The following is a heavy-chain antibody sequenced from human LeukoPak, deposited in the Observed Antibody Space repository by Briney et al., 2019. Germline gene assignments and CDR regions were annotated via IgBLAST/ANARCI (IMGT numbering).Heavy chain of an antibody. CDR2: IYLSGDT. V-gene: IGHV4-4*02. CDR3: ARLGSDYYYYFDY. CDR1: GGSISSKTW. J-gene: IGHJ4*02. Sequence: PSETLSLTCAVSGGSISSKTWWSWVRQPPGKGLEWIGEIYLSGDTNYNPSLKSRVTISADKSKNQFSLKLSSVTAADAAVYYCARLGSDYYYYFDYWSQGTLVTVSS. D-gene: IGHD3-22*01.